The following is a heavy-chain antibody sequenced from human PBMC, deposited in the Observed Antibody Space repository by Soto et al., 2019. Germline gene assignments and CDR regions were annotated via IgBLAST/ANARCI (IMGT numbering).Heavy chain of an antibody. CDR2: ISYDGSNK. CDR3: AKVGGYSYGYYHRYYYGMDV. V-gene: IGHV3-30*18. CDR1: GFTFSSYG. Sequence: GGSLRLSCAASGFTFSSYGMHWVRQAPGKGLEWVAVISYDGSNKYYADSVKGRFTISRDNSKNTLYLQMNSLRAEDTAVYYCAKVGGYSYGYYHRYYYGMDVWGHGTTVTVSS. J-gene: IGHJ6*02. D-gene: IGHD5-18*01.